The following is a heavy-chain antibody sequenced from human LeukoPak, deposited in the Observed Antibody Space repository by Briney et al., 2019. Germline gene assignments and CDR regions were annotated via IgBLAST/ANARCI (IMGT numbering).Heavy chain of an antibody. CDR1: GYSFTSYW. D-gene: IGHD5-24*01. Sequence: GESLKISCKGSGYSFTSYWIGWVRQMPGKGLEWMGIIYPGDSDTRYSPSFQGQVTILADKSTSTAYLQWSSLQAADTAMYYCARPGLEMATIGGFDYWGQGTLVTVSS. CDR3: ARPGLEMATIGGFDY. V-gene: IGHV5-51*01. J-gene: IGHJ4*02. CDR2: IYPGDSDT.